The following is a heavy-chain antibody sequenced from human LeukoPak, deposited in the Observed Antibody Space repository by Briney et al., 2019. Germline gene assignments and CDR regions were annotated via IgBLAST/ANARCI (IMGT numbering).Heavy chain of an antibody. J-gene: IGHJ4*02. V-gene: IGHV3-30-3*01. CDR1: GFTFSSYA. CDR3: ARDWSNYVLDY. D-gene: IGHD4-11*01. CDR2: ISYDGSNK. Sequence: GRSLRLSCAASGFTFSSYAMHWVRQAPGKGLEWEAVISYDGSNKYYADSVKGRFTISRDNSKNTLYLQMNSLRAEDTAVYYCARDWSNYVLDYWGQGTLVTVSS.